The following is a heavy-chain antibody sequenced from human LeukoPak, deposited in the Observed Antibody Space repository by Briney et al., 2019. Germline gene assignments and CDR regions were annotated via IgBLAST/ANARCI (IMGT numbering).Heavy chain of an antibody. J-gene: IGHJ4*02. CDR1: GYTFTGYY. D-gene: IGHD3-9*01. CDR2: INPNSGGT. Sequence: ASVKVSCKASGYTFTGYYMHWVRQAPGQGLEWMGWINPNSGGTNYAQKFQGRVTMTRDTSISTAYMELSRLRSDDTAVYYCARDRYDILTGFRFSPGFDYWGQGTLVTVSS. V-gene: IGHV1-2*02. CDR3: ARDRYDILTGFRFSPGFDY.